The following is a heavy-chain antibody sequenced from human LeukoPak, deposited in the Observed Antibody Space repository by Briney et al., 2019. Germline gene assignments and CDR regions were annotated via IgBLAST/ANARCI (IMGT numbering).Heavy chain of an antibody. J-gene: IGHJ4*02. D-gene: IGHD6-6*01. V-gene: IGHV4-34*01. Sequence: DPSETLSLTCAVYGGSFSGYYWSWIRQPPGKGLEWIGEINHSGSTNYNPSLKSRATISVDTSKNQFSLKLSSVTAADTAVYYCASSSSSLGYWGQGTLVTVSS. CDR2: INHSGST. CDR1: GGSFSGYY. CDR3: ASSSSSLGY.